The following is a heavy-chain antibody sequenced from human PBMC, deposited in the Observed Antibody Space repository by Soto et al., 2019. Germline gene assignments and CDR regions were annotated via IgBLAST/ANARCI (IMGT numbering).Heavy chain of an antibody. CDR3: ARGSGYPYYFDY. V-gene: IGHV4-59*01. J-gene: IGHJ4*02. CDR2: IYYSGST. Sequence: SETLSLTCTVSGGSISSYYWSRIRQPPGKGLEWIGYIYYSGSTNYNPSLKSRVTISVDTSKNQFSLKLSSVTAADTAVYYCARGSGYPYYFDYWGQGTLVTVSS. CDR1: GGSISSYY. D-gene: IGHD3-3*01.